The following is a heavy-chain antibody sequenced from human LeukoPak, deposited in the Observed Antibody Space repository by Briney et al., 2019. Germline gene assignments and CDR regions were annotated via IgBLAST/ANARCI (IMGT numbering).Heavy chain of an antibody. V-gene: IGHV4-61*01. Sequence: SETLSLTCTVSGGSVSSGSYYWSWIRQPPGKGLEWIGYIYYSGTTNYNPSLKSRVTISVDTSKNQFSLKLSPVTAADTAVYHCARSITMVRGVRRVWFDPWGQETLVTVSS. CDR3: ARSITMVRGVRRVWFDP. J-gene: IGHJ5*02. D-gene: IGHD3-10*01. CDR2: IYYSGTT. CDR1: GGSVSSGSYY.